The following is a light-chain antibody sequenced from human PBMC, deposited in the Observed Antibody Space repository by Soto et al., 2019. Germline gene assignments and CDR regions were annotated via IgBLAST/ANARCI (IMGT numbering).Light chain of an antibody. J-gene: IGKJ5*01. Sequence: EIVLTQSPGTLYLSPGERATLSCRASQSVSSSYLAWYQQKPGQAPRLLIYGASSRATGIPDRFSGSGSGTDFTLTISRLEPEEFAVYYCQQYGSAPPIPFVQGTRRAIK. CDR1: QSVSSSY. CDR3: QQYGSAPPIP. V-gene: IGKV3-20*01. CDR2: GAS.